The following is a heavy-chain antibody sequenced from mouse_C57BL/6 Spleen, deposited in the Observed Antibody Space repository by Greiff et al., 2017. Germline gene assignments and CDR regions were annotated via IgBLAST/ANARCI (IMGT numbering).Heavy chain of an antibody. V-gene: IGHV1-84*01. CDR1: GYTFTDYY. Sequence: QVQLQQSGPELVKPGASVKLSCKASGYTFTDYYINWVKQRPGQGLEWIGWIYPGSGNTTYNEKFKGKATLTVDTSSSTAYMQLSSLTSADSAIYFCARSLYYGRAVWYCDVWGTGTTVTVSS. CDR3: ARSLYYGRAVWYCDV. J-gene: IGHJ1*03. CDR2: IYPGSGNT. D-gene: IGHD2-1*01.